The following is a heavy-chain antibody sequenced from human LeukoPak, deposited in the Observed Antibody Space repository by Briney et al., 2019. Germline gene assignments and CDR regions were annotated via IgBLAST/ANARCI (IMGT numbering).Heavy chain of an antibody. CDR2: IYYSGST. J-gene: IGHJ4*02. Sequence: TPSETLSLTCTVSGGSIGSGHDYWSWIRQHPGKGLEWIGYIYYSGSTYYNPSLKSRVTISIDTSENQFSLKLSSVTAADTAVYYCAREGTTGSYYFDYWGQGTLVTVSS. CDR3: AREGTTGSYYFDY. V-gene: IGHV4-31*03. CDR1: GGSIGSGHDY. D-gene: IGHD1-7*01.